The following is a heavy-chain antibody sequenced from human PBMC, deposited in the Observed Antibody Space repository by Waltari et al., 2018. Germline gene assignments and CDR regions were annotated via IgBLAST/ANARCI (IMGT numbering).Heavy chain of an antibody. CDR1: VGSISSSNW. J-gene: IGHJ6*02. CDR2: IDHNGNT. D-gene: IGHD1-26*01. Sequence: QVQLQESGPGLVKPSGTLSLTCVVSVGSISSSNWWTWVRQPPGKGLEWSGEIDHNGNTNYNPSLKSRVTISVDKSKNQFSLKLRSVTAADTAVYYCARVILGATDDYSYAMDVWGQGITVTVSS. CDR3: ARVILGATDDYSYAMDV. V-gene: IGHV4-4*02.